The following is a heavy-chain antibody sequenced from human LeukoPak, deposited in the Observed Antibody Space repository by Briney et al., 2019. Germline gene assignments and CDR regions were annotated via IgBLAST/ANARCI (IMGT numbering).Heavy chain of an antibody. J-gene: IGHJ4*02. CDR1: GGSISSGSYY. Sequence: SQTLSLTCTVSGGSISSGSYYWSWLRQPAGKGLEWIGRIYTSGSTNYNPSLKSRVTISVDTSKNQFSLKLSSVTAADTAVYYCARAVGDYYDSSNLDYWGQGTLVTVSS. CDR3: ARAVGDYYDSSNLDY. CDR2: IYTSGST. V-gene: IGHV4-61*02. D-gene: IGHD3-22*01.